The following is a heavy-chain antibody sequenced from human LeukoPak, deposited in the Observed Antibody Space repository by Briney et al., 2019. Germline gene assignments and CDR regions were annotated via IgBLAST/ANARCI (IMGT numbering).Heavy chain of an antibody. J-gene: IGHJ4*02. Sequence: SVKVSCKASGGTFSSYAISWVRQAPGQGLEWMGGIIPIFGTANYAQKFQGRVTITTDESTSTAYMELSSLRSEDTAVYYCARERAYDILTGYYFDYRGQGTLVTVSS. CDR3: ARERAYDILTGYYFDY. V-gene: IGHV1-69*05. CDR2: IIPIFGTA. CDR1: GGTFSSYA. D-gene: IGHD3-9*01.